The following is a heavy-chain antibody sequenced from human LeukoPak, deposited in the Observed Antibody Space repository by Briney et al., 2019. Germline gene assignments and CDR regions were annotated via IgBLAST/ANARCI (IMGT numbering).Heavy chain of an antibody. CDR3: ARIRSYYDSGYYPYYIDY. CDR1: GGSFSSNDYY. V-gene: IGHV4-39*07. CDR2: IHYSGST. Sequence: PSETLSLTCTISGGSFSSNDYYWGWIRQPPGRGLEWIGTIHYSGSTYYKASLKSRVTISIDTSKKQFSLTLSSVTAADTAVYYCARIRSYYDSGYYPYYIDYWGQGILVTVSS. D-gene: IGHD3-22*01. J-gene: IGHJ4*02.